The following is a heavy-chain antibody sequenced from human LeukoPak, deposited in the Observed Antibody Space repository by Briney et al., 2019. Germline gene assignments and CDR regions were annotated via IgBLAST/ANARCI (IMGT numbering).Heavy chain of an antibody. J-gene: IGHJ4*02. V-gene: IGHV3-23*01. CDR1: GFTFSSYA. D-gene: IGHD5-18*01. CDR3: AKGDTSIVRRYYFDY. CDR2: ISGSGVGT. Sequence: GGSLRLSCAASGFTFSSYAMSWVRQAPGKGLEWVSVISGSGVGTYYADSVKGRFTISRDNSKNTLDLRMNSLRAEDTAVYYCAKGDTSIVRRYYFDYWGQGTLVTVSS.